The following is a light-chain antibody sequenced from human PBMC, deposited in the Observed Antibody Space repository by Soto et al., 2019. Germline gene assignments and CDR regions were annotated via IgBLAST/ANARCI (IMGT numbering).Light chain of an antibody. CDR1: QSVNSD. V-gene: IGKV3-20*01. Sequence: EIVMTPSPATLSVSPGERATLSCRASQSVNSDLAWYQQKPGQAPRLLIYGASSRAAGIPARFSGSGSGTDFTLTISRLEPEDFAVYYCQQYGSSPLTCGQGTRREIK. J-gene: IGKJ5*01. CDR3: QQYGSSPLT. CDR2: GAS.